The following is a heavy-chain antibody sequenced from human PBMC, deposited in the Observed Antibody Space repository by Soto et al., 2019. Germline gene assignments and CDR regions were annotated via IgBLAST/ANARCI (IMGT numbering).Heavy chain of an antibody. CDR3: ARDSPYYYDSSGYPLFDY. D-gene: IGHD3-22*01. CDR2: IYTSGST. CDR1: GGSISSYY. V-gene: IGHV4-4*07. J-gene: IGHJ4*02. Sequence: LSLTCTVSGGSISSYYWSWIRQPAGKGLEWVGRIYTSGSTNYNPSLKSRVTMSVDTSKNQFSLKLSSVTAADTAVYYCARDSPYYYDSSGYPLFDYWGQGTLVTVSS.